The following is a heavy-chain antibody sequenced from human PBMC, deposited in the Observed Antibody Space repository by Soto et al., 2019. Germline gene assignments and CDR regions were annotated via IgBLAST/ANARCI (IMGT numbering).Heavy chain of an antibody. CDR1: GFAFNKFG. V-gene: IGHV3-30*18. D-gene: IGHD1-26*01. Sequence: QVQLVESGGGVVQPGTSLRLSCEASGFAFNKFGMPWVRQAPGKGLEWVAFISYDGSYQYYADSVQGRLTITRDNSMNTLNMQLNILRREDTAVYYCAKGGEVGGVLGDHWGQGTLVTVSS. J-gene: IGHJ4*02. CDR2: ISYDGSYQ. CDR3: AKGGEVGGVLGDH.